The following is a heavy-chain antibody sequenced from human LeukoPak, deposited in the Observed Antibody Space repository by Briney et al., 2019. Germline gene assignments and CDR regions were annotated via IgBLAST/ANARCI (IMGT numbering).Heavy chain of an antibody. CDR3: ARRYCTNGVCYRPLPFDY. V-gene: IGHV4-61*02. CDR1: GVSISSGSYY. D-gene: IGHD2-8*01. J-gene: IGHJ4*02. CDR2: IYTSGST. Sequence: SETLSLTCTVSGVSISSGSYYWSWIRQPAGKGLEWIGRIYTSGSTNYNPSLKSRVTISVDTSKNQFSLKLSSVTAADTAVYYCARRYCTNGVCYRPLPFDYWGQGTLVTVSS.